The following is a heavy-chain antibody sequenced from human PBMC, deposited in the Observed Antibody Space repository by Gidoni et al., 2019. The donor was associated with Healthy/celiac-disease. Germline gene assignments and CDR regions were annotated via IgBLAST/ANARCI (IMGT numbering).Heavy chain of an antibody. CDR1: GYSFTNSW. CDR2: IDPSDSYT. D-gene: IGHD4-4*01. CDR3: ARHPSAYSNYVSLAWFDP. V-gene: IGHV5-10-1*03. Sequence: EVQLVQSGAEVKKPGESLRISCKGSGYSFTNSWVSWVRQMPGKGPEWRGRIDPSDSYTNYSPSFQGHVTISADKSISTAYLQWSSLKASDTAMYYCARHPSAYSNYVSLAWFDPWGQGTLVTVSS. J-gene: IGHJ5*02.